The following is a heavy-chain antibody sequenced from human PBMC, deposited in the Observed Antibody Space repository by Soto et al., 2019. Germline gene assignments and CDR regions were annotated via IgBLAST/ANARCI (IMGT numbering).Heavy chain of an antibody. CDR2: INPSGGST. J-gene: IGHJ4*02. V-gene: IGHV1-46*01. D-gene: IGHD2-2*01. CDR1: GYNFISHY. CDR3: ARDYLSSKSSLSYFDY. Sequence: QVLLVQSGAEVTRPGASLKVSCKASGYNFISHYIHWVRQAPGQGLEWMGFINPSGGSTTHAQTFQGRRSRTRDTPTSTVYMELSGLRSEDAAVYYCARDYLSSKSSLSYFDYWGQGTLVTVSS.